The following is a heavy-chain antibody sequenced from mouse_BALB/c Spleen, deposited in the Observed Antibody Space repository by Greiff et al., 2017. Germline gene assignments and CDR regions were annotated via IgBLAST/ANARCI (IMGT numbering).Heavy chain of an antibody. Sequence: EVKLMESGGGLVQPGGSLKLSCAASGFTFSSYGMSWVRQTPDKRLELVATINSNGGSTYYPDSVKGRFTISRDNAKNTLYLQMSSLKSEDTAMYYCARVGSSYAMDYWGQGTSVTVSS. V-gene: IGHV5-6-3*01. J-gene: IGHJ4*01. CDR3: ARVGSSYAMDY. CDR2: INSNGGST. CDR1: GFTFSSYG. D-gene: IGHD1-1*01.